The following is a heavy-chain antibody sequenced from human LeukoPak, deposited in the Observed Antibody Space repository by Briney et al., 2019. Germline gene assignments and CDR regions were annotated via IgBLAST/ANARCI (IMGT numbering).Heavy chain of an antibody. J-gene: IGHJ4*02. CDR1: GGSISSYY. CDR2: IYYSRTT. D-gene: IGHD6-19*01. Sequence: SETLSLTCTVSGGSISSYYWSWLRQPPGKGLEWIGYIYYSRTTNYNPSLKSRVTISVDTSKNQFSLNLNSVTAADTAVYYCARAGGGWSFDYWGQGTLVTVSS. CDR3: ARAGGGWSFDY. V-gene: IGHV4-59*01.